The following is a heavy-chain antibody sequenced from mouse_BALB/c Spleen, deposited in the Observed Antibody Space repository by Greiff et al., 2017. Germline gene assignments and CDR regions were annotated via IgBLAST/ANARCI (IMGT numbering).Heavy chain of an antibody. D-gene: IGHD2-2*01. Sequence: QVQLQQPGAELVKPGASVKMSCKASGYTFTSYNMHWVKQTPGQGLEWIGAIYPGNGDTSYNQKFKGKATLTADKSSSTAYMQLSSLTSEDSAVYYCARGYGYDGYYFDYWGQGTTLTVSS. CDR2: IYPGNGDT. V-gene: IGHV1-12*01. CDR1: GYTFTSYN. CDR3: ARGYGYDGYYFDY. J-gene: IGHJ2*01.